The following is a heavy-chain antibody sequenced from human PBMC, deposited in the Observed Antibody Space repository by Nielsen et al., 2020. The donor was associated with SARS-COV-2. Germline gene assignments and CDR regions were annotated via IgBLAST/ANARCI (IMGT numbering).Heavy chain of an antibody. CDR3: ARTEKFRFDP. V-gene: IGHV3-11*04. CDR1: GGSFSGYY. Sequence: LSLTCAVYGGSFSGYYWSWIRQAPGKGLEWVSYISSSGSTIYYADSVKGRFTISRDNAKNSLYLQMNSLRAEDTAVYYCARTEKFRFDPWGQGTLVTVSS. CDR2: ISSSGSTI. D-gene: IGHD1-14*01. J-gene: IGHJ5*02.